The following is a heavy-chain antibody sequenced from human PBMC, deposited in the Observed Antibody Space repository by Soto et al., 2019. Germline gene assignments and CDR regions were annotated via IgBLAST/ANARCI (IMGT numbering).Heavy chain of an antibody. CDR3: ARGWWAHFDY. CDR2: IYSGVST. Sequence: EVQLVESGGGLVQPGGSLRLSCAASGFTVSSNYMHWVRQAPGKGLEWVSVIYSGVSTYYADSVKGRFTISRDNSKNTLYLQMNTLRAEDTAVYYCARGWWAHFDYWGQGTLVTVSS. V-gene: IGHV3-66*01. D-gene: IGHD2-15*01. CDR1: GFTVSSNY. J-gene: IGHJ4*02.